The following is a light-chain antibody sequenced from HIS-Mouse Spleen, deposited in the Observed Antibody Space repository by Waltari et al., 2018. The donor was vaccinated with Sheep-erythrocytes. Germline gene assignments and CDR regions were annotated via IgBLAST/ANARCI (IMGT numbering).Light chain of an antibody. J-gene: IGLJ3*02. CDR1: SSNIGNND. CDR3: GTWDSSLSAGRV. V-gene: IGLV1-51*01. Sequence: QSVLTQPPSVSAAPGQKVTISCSGSSSNIGNNDVSWYQQLPGTAPKLLIYDNTKRPSGIPDRFSGSQSGTSATLGITGLQTGDEADYYCGTWDSSLSAGRVFGGGTKLTVL. CDR2: DNT.